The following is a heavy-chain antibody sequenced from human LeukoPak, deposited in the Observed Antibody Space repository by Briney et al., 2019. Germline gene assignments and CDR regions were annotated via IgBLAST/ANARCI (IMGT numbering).Heavy chain of an antibody. V-gene: IGHV3-74*01. CDR1: GXDXXSNW. CDR3: AKDHYWSIDY. Sequence: LRLSXXXSGXDXXSNWMHWVRHAPGQGLVWVSRIKGDGISTNYADSVKGRFTISRDIAKNTLYLQMNSLRAEDTGVYYCAKDHYWSIDYWGRGTLVTVSS. D-gene: IGHD3-3*01. CDR2: IKGDGIST. J-gene: IGHJ4*02.